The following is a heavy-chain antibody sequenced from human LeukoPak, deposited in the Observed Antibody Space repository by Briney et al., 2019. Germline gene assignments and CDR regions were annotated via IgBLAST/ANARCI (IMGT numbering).Heavy chain of an antibody. CDR2: IYPGDSDT. CDR1: GYIFSNYW. J-gene: IGHJ5*02. Sequence: GESLKFSCKGSGYIFSNYWIGWVRQMPGKGLEWMGIIYPGDSDTRYSPSFQGQVTISADKSISTAYLQWSSLKASDTAIYYCARRECSSTSCYIEAGFDPWGQGTLVTVSS. D-gene: IGHD2-2*02. CDR3: ARRECSSTSCYIEAGFDP. V-gene: IGHV5-51*01.